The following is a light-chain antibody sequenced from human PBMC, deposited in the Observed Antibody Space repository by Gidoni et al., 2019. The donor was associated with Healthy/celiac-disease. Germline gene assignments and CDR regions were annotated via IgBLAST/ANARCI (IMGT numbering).Light chain of an antibody. CDR1: SSNIGAGYD. J-gene: IGLJ2*01. Sequence: QSVLTQPPSVSGAPGQRVTISCTGSSSNIGAGYDLYWYQQLPETAPKLLIYGNSNRPSGVPDRFSGSKSGTSPSLAITGLQAEDEADYYCQSYDSSLSGYVVFGGGTKLTVL. CDR3: QSYDSSLSGYVV. V-gene: IGLV1-40*01. CDR2: GNS.